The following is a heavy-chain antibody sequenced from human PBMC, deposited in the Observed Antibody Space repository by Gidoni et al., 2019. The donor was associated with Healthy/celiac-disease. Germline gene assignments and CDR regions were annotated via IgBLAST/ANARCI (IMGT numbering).Heavy chain of an antibody. V-gene: IGHV4-59*01. CDR2: IYYSGST. D-gene: IGHD3-22*01. Sequence: QVQLQESGPGLVKPSETLSLTCTVSGGSISSYYWSWIRQPPGKGLEWIGYIYYSGSTNYNPSLKSRVTISVDTSKNQFSLKLSSVTAADTAVYYCARAPNYYDSSGYFPATSYYYYYYGMDVWGQGTTVTVSS. J-gene: IGHJ6*02. CDR3: ARAPNYYDSSGYFPATSYYYYYYGMDV. CDR1: GGSISSYY.